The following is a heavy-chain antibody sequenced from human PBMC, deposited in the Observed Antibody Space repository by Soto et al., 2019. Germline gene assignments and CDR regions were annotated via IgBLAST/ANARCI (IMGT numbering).Heavy chain of an antibody. D-gene: IGHD3-3*01. V-gene: IGHV4-34*01. CDR3: VRGQPHRITIFEVVIRSYDYGMDV. Sequence: SETLSLTCAVYGGSFTGYYWTWIRQTPGKELKWIGEINYRGSTYYNPSLESRITMAVDTSKNQFSLKLSSVTAADTAVYFCVRGQPHRITIFEVVIRSYDYGMDVWGQGTTVTVAS. J-gene: IGHJ6*02. CDR2: INYRGST. CDR1: GGSFTGYY.